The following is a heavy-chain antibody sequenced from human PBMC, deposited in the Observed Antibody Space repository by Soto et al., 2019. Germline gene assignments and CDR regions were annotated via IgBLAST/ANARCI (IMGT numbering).Heavy chain of an antibody. CDR2: INGDGTRA. D-gene: IGHD3-10*01. CDR1: GFTFRNQW. CDR3: ARGGAAGRGDAIDI. J-gene: IGHJ3*02. V-gene: IGHV3-74*01. Sequence: EVQLEESGGGSVQLGESLRVSCVASGFTFRNQWMHWVRQVPGKGLVWVCRINGDGTRASYADFVKGRFTISRDNAQNLLFLQLNSLRVDDPGVYHCARGGAAGRGDAIDIWGPGKTVAVSS.